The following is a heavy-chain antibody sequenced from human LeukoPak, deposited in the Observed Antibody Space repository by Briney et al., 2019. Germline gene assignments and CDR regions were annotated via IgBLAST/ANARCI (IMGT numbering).Heavy chain of an antibody. CDR1: GYTFTGFY. V-gene: IGHV1-2*02. Sequence: GASVKVSCKASGYTFTGFYLHWVRQAPGQGPEWMGWINTYSGGTHYAEKSQGRVTMTRDTSISTGYMELSRLTSDDAAVYYCAKDIYGAGSYSSLPGYWGQGTLVTVSS. D-gene: IGHD3-10*01. CDR2: INTYSGGT. CDR3: AKDIYGAGSYSSLPGY. J-gene: IGHJ4*02.